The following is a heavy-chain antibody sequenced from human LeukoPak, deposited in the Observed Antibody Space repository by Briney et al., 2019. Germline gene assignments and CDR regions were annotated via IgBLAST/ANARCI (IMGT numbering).Heavy chain of an antibody. CDR2: IKQDGSEK. J-gene: IGHJ4*02. D-gene: IGHD6-13*01. V-gene: IGHV3-7*01. CDR1: GFAFRTYW. CDR3: ARDFIAADSPYDY. Sequence: GGSLRPSCAASGFAFRTYWMSWVRQAPGKGLEWVANIKQDGSEKYYVDSVKGRFTISRDNAKNSLYLQMNSLRAEDTAVYYCARDFIAADSPYDYWGQGTLVTVSS.